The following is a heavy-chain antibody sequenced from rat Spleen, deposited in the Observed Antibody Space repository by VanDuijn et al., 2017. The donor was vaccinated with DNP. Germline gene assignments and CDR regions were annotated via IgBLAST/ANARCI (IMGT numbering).Heavy chain of an antibody. Sequence: EVKLVESGGGLVQPGRSLKLSCAASGFIFFDYWMGWVRQGPGKGLEWIGEVNKDRSRITYNTSLRDKVTISIDNVQNTLYLKTRPLGSEDTAIYFCTRGPIYGGDSDYFDYWGQGVMVTVSS. CDR2: VNKDRSRI. CDR1: GFIFFDYW. J-gene: IGHJ2*01. V-gene: IGHV4-2*01. D-gene: IGHD1-11*01. CDR3: TRGPIYGGDSDYFDY.